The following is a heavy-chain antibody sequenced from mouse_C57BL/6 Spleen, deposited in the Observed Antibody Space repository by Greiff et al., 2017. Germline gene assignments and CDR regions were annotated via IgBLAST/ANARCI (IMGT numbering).Heavy chain of an antibody. CDR2: IYPGDGDT. CDR1: GYAFSSYW. D-gene: IGHD2-1*01. Sequence: QVQLKQSGAELVKPGASVKISSKASGYAFSSYWMNWVKQRPGKGLEWIGQIYPGDGDTNYNGKFKGKATLTADKSSSTAYMQLSSLTSEDSAVYFCARGDYGNYFDYWGQGTTLTVSS. J-gene: IGHJ2*01. CDR3: ARGDYGNYFDY. V-gene: IGHV1-80*01.